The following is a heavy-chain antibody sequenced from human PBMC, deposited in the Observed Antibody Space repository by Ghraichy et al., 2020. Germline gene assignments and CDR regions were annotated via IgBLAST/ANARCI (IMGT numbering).Heavy chain of an antibody. Sequence: GGSLRLSCAASGFTVSSNYMSWVRQAPGKGLEWVSVIYSGGSTYYADSVKGRFTISRDNSKNTLYLQMNSLRAEDTAVYYCASHTPELLDHDAFDIWGQGTMVTVSS. CDR1: GFTVSSNY. V-gene: IGHV3-53*01. D-gene: IGHD3-10*01. CDR3: ASHTPELLDHDAFDI. CDR2: IYSGGST. J-gene: IGHJ3*02.